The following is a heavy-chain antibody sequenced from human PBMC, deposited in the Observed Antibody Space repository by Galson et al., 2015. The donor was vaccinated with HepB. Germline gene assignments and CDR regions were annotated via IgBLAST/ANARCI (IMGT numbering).Heavy chain of an antibody. CDR2: FDPEDGET. CDR1: GYTLTELS. J-gene: IGHJ5*02. CDR3: ATVPPNYYGSGSYYAYWFDP. Sequence: SVKVSCKVSGYTLTELSMHWVRQAPGKGLEWMGGFDPEDGETIYAQKFQGRVTMTEDTSTDTAYMELSSLRSEDTAVYYCATVPPNYYGSGSYYAYWFDPWGQGTLVTVSS. V-gene: IGHV1-24*01. D-gene: IGHD3-10*01.